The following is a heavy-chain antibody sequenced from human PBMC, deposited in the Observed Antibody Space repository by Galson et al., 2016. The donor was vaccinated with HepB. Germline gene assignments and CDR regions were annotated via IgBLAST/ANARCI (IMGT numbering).Heavy chain of an antibody. J-gene: IGHJ4*02. CDR3: ASDPRQWQRGYNYGFEY. Sequence: SLRLSCAASGFTFSTYGMHWVRQAPGKGLEWVAVISYDGDTKYHADSVQGRFTISRDNSKNTLYLQMHGLRFEDTAVYYCASDPRQWQRGYNYGFEYWGQGTLVSVSS. V-gene: IGHV3-30*03. CDR1: GFTFSTYG. CDR2: ISYDGDTK. D-gene: IGHD5-18*01.